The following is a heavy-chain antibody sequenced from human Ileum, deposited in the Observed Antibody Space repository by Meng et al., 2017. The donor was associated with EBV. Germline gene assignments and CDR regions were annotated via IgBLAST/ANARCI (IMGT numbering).Heavy chain of an antibody. V-gene: IGHV4-4*02. CDR2: IYRGGGT. J-gene: IGHJ4*02. D-gene: IGHD2-2*02. CDR3: ARVRVIPAAIGFDY. Sequence: QVQRQEVGPGLVEPSRTVSLTCAGYGGSSSSSDWWSWVRQPPVKGLEWIGEIYRGGGTNYNASLKSRVTISVDTSKNHFSLKLNSVTAADTAVYYCARVRVIPAAIGFDYWGQGTLVTVSS. CDR1: GGSSSSSDW.